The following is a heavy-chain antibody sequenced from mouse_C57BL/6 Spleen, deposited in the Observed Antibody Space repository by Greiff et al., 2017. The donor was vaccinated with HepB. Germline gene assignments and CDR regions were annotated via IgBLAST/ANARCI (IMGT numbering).Heavy chain of an antibody. CDR2: IWTGGGT. CDR1: GFSLTSYA. Sequence: VQLKESGPGLVAPSQSLSITCTVSGFSLTSYAISWVRQRPGKGLEWLGVIWTGGGTNYNSALKYRLSISKDNSKSQVFLKMNSLQTDDTARYYCARNYYGSSYYYAMDYWGQGTSVTVSS. V-gene: IGHV2-9-1*01. D-gene: IGHD1-1*01. J-gene: IGHJ4*01. CDR3: ARNYYGSSYYYAMDY.